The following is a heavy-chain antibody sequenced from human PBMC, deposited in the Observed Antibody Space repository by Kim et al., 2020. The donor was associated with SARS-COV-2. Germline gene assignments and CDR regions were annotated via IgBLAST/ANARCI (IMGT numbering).Heavy chain of an antibody. Sequence: GGSLRLSCAASGFTFSTYAMSWVRQAPGKGLEWVSVIYTGGTSTYYADSVKGRFTISRDDSKNTLYLQMNSLRVEDTAVYSCAKALQSTRGVFDYWGQGTLVSVSS. CDR2: IYTGGTST. V-gene: IGHV3-23*03. J-gene: IGHJ4*02. CDR3: AKALQSTRGVFDY. D-gene: IGHD2-2*01. CDR1: GFTFSTYA.